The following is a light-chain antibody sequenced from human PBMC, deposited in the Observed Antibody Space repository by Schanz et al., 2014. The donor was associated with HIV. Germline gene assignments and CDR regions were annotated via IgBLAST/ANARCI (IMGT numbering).Light chain of an antibody. J-gene: IGKJ4*01. CDR3: QQSHSTPLT. CDR2: AAS. V-gene: IGKV1-8*01. CDR1: QGISNY. Sequence: AIRITQSPPSLSASTGDRVTIACRASQGISNYLAWYQQKPGRAPKLLISAASTLQSGVPSRFSGSGSGTDFTLTISSLQPEDFATYYCQQSHSTPLTFGGGTKVEIK.